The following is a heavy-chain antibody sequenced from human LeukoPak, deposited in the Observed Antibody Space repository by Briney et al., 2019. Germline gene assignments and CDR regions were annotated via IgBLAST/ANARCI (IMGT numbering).Heavy chain of an antibody. CDR1: GFTFSSYA. CDR3: AKNSLGEQLPNWFDP. V-gene: IGHV3-23*01. Sequence: PGGSLRLSCAASGFTFSSYAMSWVRQAPGKGLEWVSAISGSGGSTYYADPVKGRFTISRDNSKNTLYLQMNSLRAEDTAVYYCAKNSLGEQLPNWFDPWGQGTLVTVSS. J-gene: IGHJ5*02. CDR2: ISGSGGST. D-gene: IGHD4-17*01.